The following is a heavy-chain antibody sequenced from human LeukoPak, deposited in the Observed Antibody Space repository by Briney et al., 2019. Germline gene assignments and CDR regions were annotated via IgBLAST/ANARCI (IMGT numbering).Heavy chain of an antibody. CDR3: ARTSSSWPHYYYYMDV. CDR1: GGSISSYY. Sequence: SETLSLTCTVFGGSISSYYWSWIRQPPGKGLEWIGYIYYSGSTNYNPSLKSRVTISVDTSKNQFSLKLSSVTAADTAVYYCARTSSSWPHYYYYMDVWGKGTTVTISS. D-gene: IGHD6-13*01. CDR2: IYYSGST. J-gene: IGHJ6*03. V-gene: IGHV4-59*01.